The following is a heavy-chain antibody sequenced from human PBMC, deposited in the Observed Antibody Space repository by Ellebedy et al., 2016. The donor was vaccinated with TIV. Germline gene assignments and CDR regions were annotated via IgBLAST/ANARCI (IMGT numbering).Heavy chain of an antibody. CDR3: ARAPLTGVFYGMDV. J-gene: IGHJ6*02. V-gene: IGHV1-46*01. Sequence: AASVKVSCKASGYTFTNYYMNWVRQAPGQGLEWMGIINPGGGGTSYAQKFQGRVTMTRDTSTSTVYIELSSLSSEDTALYYFARAPLTGVFYGMDVWGQGTTVTVSS. D-gene: IGHD3-10*01. CDR2: INPGGGGT. CDR1: GYTFTNYY.